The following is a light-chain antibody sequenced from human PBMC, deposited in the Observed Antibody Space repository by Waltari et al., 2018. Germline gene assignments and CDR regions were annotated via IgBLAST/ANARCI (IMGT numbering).Light chain of an antibody. CDR2: GAS. V-gene: IGKV3-20*01. CDR3: HHYGSSPFT. Sequence: EIVLTQSPGTLSLSPGEKVTLSCRASQRFGLGYLAWYQHKPGQAPRLLIYGASSRAAGIPDRFSGSGSGTDFTLSISAVEPEDFAVYYCHHYGSSPFTFGQGTKLEV. CDR1: QRFGLGY. J-gene: IGKJ2*01.